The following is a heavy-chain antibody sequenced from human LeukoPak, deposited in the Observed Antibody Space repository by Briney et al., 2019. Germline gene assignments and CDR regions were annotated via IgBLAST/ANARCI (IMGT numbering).Heavy chain of an antibody. D-gene: IGHD2-15*01. Sequence: ASVKVSCKASGYTFTNYYMNWVRQAPGQGLEWMGIINPSGGSPSYAQKFQGRVTMTSDTSTSTVFMELSSLRSEDTAVYYCARDLRETVVVVAATDAFDIWGQGTMVTVSS. CDR3: ARDLRETVVVVAATDAFDI. CDR2: INPSGGSP. J-gene: IGHJ3*02. CDR1: GYTFTNYY. V-gene: IGHV1-46*01.